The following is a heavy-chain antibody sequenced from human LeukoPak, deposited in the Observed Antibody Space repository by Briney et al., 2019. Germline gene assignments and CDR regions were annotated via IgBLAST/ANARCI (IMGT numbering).Heavy chain of an antibody. CDR3: AKDRGITGTTTRFDP. V-gene: IGHV3-7*03. CDR2: INLDGSKK. J-gene: IGHJ5*02. Sequence: GGSLRLSCATSGFTFSHYWMSWVRQAPGKGLEWVANINLDGSKKYYVDSVKGRFTISRDNSKNTLYLQMNSLRAEDTAVYYCAKDRGITGTTTRFDPWGQGTLVTVSS. CDR1: GFTFSHYW. D-gene: IGHD1-14*01.